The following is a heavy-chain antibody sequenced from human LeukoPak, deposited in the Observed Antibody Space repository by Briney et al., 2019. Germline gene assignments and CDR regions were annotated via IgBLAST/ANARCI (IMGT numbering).Heavy chain of an antibody. V-gene: IGHV3-43D*03. CDR1: GFTFDDYA. J-gene: IGHJ6*02. Sequence: PGGSLRLSCAASGFTFDDYAMHWVRQAPGKGLEWVSLISWDGGSTYYADSVKGRFTISRDNSKNSLYLQMNSLRAEDTALYYCAKVLKNRWGVSPLYGTDVWGQGTTVTVSS. CDR2: ISWDGGST. CDR3: AKVLKNRWGVSPLYGTDV. D-gene: IGHD3-10*01.